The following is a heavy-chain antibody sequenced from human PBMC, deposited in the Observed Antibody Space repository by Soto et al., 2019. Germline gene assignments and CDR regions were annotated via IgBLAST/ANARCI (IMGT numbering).Heavy chain of an antibody. V-gene: IGHV4-31*03. J-gene: IGHJ5*02. Sequence: QVQLQESGPGLLKPSQTLSLTCTVSRGSINSGGYYWHWIRQHPGKGLEWIGYVFHSGSTYYNPSFRSRVTASMDTSKNQFSLNLSSVTAADTAIYYCARGGGEDHYFGPWGQGTLVTVSS. CDR2: VFHSGST. D-gene: IGHD3-16*01. CDR1: RGSINSGGYY. CDR3: ARGGGEDHYFGP.